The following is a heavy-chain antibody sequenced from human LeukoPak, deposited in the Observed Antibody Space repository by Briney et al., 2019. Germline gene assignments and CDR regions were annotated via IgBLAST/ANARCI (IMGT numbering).Heavy chain of an antibody. D-gene: IGHD2-21*02. CDR2: IIPILGIA. J-gene: IGHJ4*02. CDR3: ARDRLCGGDCYPPDY. V-gene: IGHV1-69*04. Sequence: SVKVSCKASGGTFSSYAISWVRQAPGQGLEWMGRIIPILGIANYAQKFQGRVTITADKSTSTAYMELSSLRSEDTAVYYCARDRLCGGDCYPPDYWGQGTLVTVSS. CDR1: GGTFSSYA.